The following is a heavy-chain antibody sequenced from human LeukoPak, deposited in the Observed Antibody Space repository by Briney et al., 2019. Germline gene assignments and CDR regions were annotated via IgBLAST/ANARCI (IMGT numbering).Heavy chain of an antibody. D-gene: IGHD1-26*01. V-gene: IGHV4-31*02. CDR3: ARYSGSYSGFDY. Sequence: PSQTLSLTCTVSGGSISSGGYYWSWIRQHPGKGLEWIGYIYYSGNTYYNPSLKSRLTISVDTSKNQFSLKLRSVTAADTAVYYCARYSGSYSGFDYWGQGTLVTVSS. CDR1: GGSISSGGYY. J-gene: IGHJ4*02. CDR2: IYYSGNT.